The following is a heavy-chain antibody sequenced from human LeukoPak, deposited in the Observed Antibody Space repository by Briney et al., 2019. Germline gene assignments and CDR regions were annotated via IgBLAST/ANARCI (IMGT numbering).Heavy chain of an antibody. CDR2: INSDGSST. CDR3: ASVGRASGLFSPNWHYDY. CDR1: GFTFSSYW. J-gene: IGHJ4*02. V-gene: IGHV3-74*01. D-gene: IGHD7-27*01. Sequence: GSLGLSCAASGFTFSSYWMHWVRQAPGKGLVWVSRINSDGSSTSYADSVKGRFTISRDNAKNTLYLQMNSLRAEDTAIYYCASVGRASGLFSPNWHYDYWGQGTLVTVSS.